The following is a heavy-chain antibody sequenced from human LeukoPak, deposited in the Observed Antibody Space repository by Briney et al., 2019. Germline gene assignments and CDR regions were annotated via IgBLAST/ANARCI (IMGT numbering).Heavy chain of an antibody. CDR1: GGSISSSNW. J-gene: IGHJ4*02. Sequence: SETLSLTCAVSGGSISSSNWWSWVRQPPGKGLEWIGEIYHSGSTNYNPSLKSRVTISVDKSKNQFSLKLSSVTAADTAVYCCASTLAAAAITLRYWGQGTLVTVSS. CDR2: IYHSGST. CDR3: ASTLAAAAITLRY. D-gene: IGHD6-13*01. V-gene: IGHV4-4*01.